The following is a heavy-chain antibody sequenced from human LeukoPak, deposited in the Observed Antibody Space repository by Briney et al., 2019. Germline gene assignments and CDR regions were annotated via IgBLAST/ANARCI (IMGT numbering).Heavy chain of an antibody. CDR2: TSSNGGST. J-gene: IGHJ3*02. V-gene: IGHV3-64*01. D-gene: IGHD3-10*01. CDR1: GFTFSSYA. CDR3: ARSPGEVVNPESAFDI. Sequence: RGSLRLSCAASGFTFSSYAMHWVRQAPGKGLEYVSATSSNGGSTYYANSVKGRFTISRDNSKNTLYLLMGSLRAEDMAVYYCARSPGEVVNPESAFDIWGQGTMVTVSS.